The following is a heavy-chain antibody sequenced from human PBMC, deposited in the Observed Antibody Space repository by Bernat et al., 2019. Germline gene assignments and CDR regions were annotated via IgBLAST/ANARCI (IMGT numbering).Heavy chain of an antibody. V-gene: IGHV4-39*01. CDR3: ARRAGGYDFLDY. J-gene: IGHJ4*02. CDR1: GGPISGGNSC. D-gene: IGHD5-12*01. CDR2: IYYGGNT. Sequence: QLQLQESGPGLVKPSETLSLTCSVSGGPISGGNSCWDWIRQPPGKGLEWIGSIYYGGNTYHNSSLKSRVTISVETSKSQFSLKLSSVTAADTAVYYCARRAGGYDFLDYWGQGTRVTVSS.